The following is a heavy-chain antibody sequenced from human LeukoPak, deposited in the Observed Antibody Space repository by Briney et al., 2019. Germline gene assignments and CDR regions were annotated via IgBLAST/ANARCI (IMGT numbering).Heavy chain of an antibody. CDR1: GFTFSSYA. CDR3: AKELRSDSSAYSCFDY. CDR2: ISVSGGST. V-gene: IGHV3-23*01. D-gene: IGHD3-22*01. J-gene: IGHJ4*02. Sequence: AGGSLRRSCAASGFTFSSYAMTWVRQAPGKGLEWVLGISVSGGSTYYADSVKGRFTISRDNSKNTLYLQMNSLRAEDTAVYYCAKELRSDSSAYSCFDYWGQGTLVTVSS.